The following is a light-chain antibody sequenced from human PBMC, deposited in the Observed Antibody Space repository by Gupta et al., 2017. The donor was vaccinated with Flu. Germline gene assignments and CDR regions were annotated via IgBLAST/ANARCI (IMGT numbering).Light chain of an antibody. V-gene: IGKV1-9*01. CDR3: QQCNFYPRT. J-gene: IGKJ1*01. CDR1: QGALTY. Sequence: DRVTITGLAMQGALTYLYWYQQKPGTVPPVLIHAISTLRCGVPERFSGTGSGTEFTLTINSLQPEDVAIYYCQQCNFYPRTFGQGTRVALK. CDR2: AIS.